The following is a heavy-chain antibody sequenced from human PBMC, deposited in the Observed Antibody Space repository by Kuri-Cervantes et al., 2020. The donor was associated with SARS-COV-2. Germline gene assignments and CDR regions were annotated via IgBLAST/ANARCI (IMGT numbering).Heavy chain of an antibody. D-gene: IGHD2-21*01. CDR3: ARDLIGLAYCGGDCSWEYFDY. V-gene: IGHV1-46*01. CDR2: INPSGGST. J-gene: IGHJ4*02. CDR1: GYTFTSYY. Sequence: ASVKVSCKASGYTFTSYYMHWVRQAPGQGLEWMGIINPSGGSTSYAQKFQGRVTMTRDTSTSTVYMELSSLRSEDTAVYYCARDLIGLAYCGGDCSWEYFDYWGQGTPVTVSS.